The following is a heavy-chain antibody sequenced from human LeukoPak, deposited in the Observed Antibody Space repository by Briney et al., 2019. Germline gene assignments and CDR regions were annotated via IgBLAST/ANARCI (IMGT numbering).Heavy chain of an antibody. J-gene: IGHJ6*03. CDR3: ARSSSSWYPKGFYYMDV. Sequence: GGSLRLSCTASGFTFSSYWMHWVRQAPGKGLVWVSRINSDGSSTGYADSVKGRFTISRDNAKNSLYLQMNSLRAEDTAVYYCARSSSSWYPKGFYYMDVWGKGTTVTVSS. CDR2: INSDGSST. CDR1: GFTFSSYW. V-gene: IGHV3-74*01. D-gene: IGHD6-13*01.